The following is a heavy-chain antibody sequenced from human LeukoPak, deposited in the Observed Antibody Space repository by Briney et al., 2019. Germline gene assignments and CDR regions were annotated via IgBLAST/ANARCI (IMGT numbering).Heavy chain of an antibody. CDR1: GYTFTSYY. J-gene: IGHJ4*02. Sequence: ASVKVSCKASGYTFTSYYINWVRQAPGQGLEWMGWVSTCNGNTNYAQKLQGRVTMTTDTSTSTAYMELRSLRSDDTAVYYCARDGYSSGWYFDYWGQGTLVTVSS. CDR3: ARDGYSSGWYFDY. D-gene: IGHD6-19*01. CDR2: VSTCNGNT. V-gene: IGHV1-18*01.